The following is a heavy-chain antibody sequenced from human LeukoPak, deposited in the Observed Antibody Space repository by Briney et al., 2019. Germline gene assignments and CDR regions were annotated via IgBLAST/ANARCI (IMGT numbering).Heavy chain of an antibody. D-gene: IGHD1-26*01. J-gene: IGHJ4*02. V-gene: IGHV3-21*01. CDR3: ARVGPSSGSFFDY. CDR1: GFTFSSYS. CDR2: ISSSSSYI. Sequence: GGSLRLSCAASGFTFSSYSMNWVRRAPGKGLEWVSSISSSSSYIYYADSVKGRFTISRDNAKNSLYLQMNSLRAEDTAVYYCARVGPSSGSFFDYWGQGTLVTVSS.